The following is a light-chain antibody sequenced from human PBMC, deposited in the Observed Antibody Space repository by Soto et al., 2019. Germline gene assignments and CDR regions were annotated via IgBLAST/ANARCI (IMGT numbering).Light chain of an antibody. J-gene: IGLJ1*01. CDR2: DVS. CDR1: SSDVGGYNY. V-gene: IGLV2-11*01. Sequence: QSALTQPRSVSGSPGQSVTISCTGTSSDVGGYNYVSWYQQHPGKAPKLMIYDVSKRPSGVPDRFSGSKSGNTASLTISGLQAGDEADYYCCSDAGSDVFGTGTKLTVL. CDR3: CSDAGSDV.